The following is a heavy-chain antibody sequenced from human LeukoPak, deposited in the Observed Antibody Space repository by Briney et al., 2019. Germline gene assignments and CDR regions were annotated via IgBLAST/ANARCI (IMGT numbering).Heavy chain of an antibody. J-gene: IGHJ4*02. Sequence: PGGSLRLSCAASGFTFSSYEMNWVRQAPGKGLEWVSAISGSGSTIYYADSLKGRFTISRDNAKNSLYLNIHSLRAEDTAVYYCARDRADPDYGDYVFAYWGQGTLVTVSS. CDR2: ISGSGSTI. V-gene: IGHV3-48*03. D-gene: IGHD4-17*01. CDR1: GFTFSSYE. CDR3: ARDRADPDYGDYVFAY.